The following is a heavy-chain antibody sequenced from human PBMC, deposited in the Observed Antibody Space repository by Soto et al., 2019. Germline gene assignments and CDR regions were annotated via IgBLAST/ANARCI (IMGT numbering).Heavy chain of an antibody. Sequence: ASVKVSCKASGYTFTTYAIHWVRQAPGQTLEWMGWINAGNGNPKYSQKFQGRVTITRDTSASTAYMELSSLSSEDTAVYYCARSYSSGWSEGLWYWGQGTLVTVSS. CDR3: ARSYSSGWSEGLWY. D-gene: IGHD6-19*01. CDR2: INAGNGNP. V-gene: IGHV1-3*01. J-gene: IGHJ4*02. CDR1: GYTFTTYA.